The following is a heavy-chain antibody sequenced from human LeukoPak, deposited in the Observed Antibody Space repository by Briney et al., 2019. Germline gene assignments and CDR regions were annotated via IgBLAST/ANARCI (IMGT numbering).Heavy chain of an antibody. D-gene: IGHD3-16*02. J-gene: IGHJ4*02. CDR1: GYTFTNYG. CDR2: INPNSGGT. CDR3: ARTTFGGVIVTYYFDY. V-gene: IGHV1-2*02. Sequence: GASVKVSCKASGYTFTNYGISWVRQAPGQGLEWMGWINPNSGGTNYAQKFQGRVTMTRDTSISTAYMELSRLRSDDTAVYYCARTTFGGVIVTYYFDYWGQGTLVTVSS.